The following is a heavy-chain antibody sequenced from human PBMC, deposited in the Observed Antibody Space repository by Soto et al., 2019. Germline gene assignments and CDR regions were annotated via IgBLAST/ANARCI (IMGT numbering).Heavy chain of an antibody. CDR3: ARSYYDILTGLDY. V-gene: IGHV4-31*03. Sequence: LSLTCTVSGGSISSGGYYWSWIRQHPGKGLEWIGYIYYSGSTYYNPSLKSRVTISVDTSKNQFSLKLSSVTAADTAVYYCARSYYDILTGLDYWGQGTLVTVSS. CDR1: GGSISSGGYY. J-gene: IGHJ4*02. CDR2: IYYSGST. D-gene: IGHD3-9*01.